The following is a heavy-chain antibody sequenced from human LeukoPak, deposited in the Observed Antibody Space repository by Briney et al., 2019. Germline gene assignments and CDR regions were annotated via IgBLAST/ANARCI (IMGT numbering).Heavy chain of an antibody. CDR3: ARALSKFAARYYYYYMDV. V-gene: IGHV4-59*01. D-gene: IGHD6-6*01. J-gene: IGHJ6*03. CDR1: GGSISIYY. Sequence: SETLSLTYTLSGGSISIYYWSWIRQPPGKGLEWIGYIYYSGSTNYNPSLKSRVTISVDTSKNQFSLKLSSVTAADTAVYYCARALSKFAARYYYYYMDVWGKGTTVTVSS. CDR2: IYYSGST.